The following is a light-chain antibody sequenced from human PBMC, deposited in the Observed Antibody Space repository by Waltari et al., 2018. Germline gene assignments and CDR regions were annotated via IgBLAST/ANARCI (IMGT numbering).Light chain of an antibody. CDR2: DVT. CDR3: SSFTSSSTEI. Sequence: QSAPTQPASVSGSPGQSITISCTGTSSDVGGYSYVSWYQQHPGKAPKLMIYDVTTRASGVSNRFSGSKSGNTASLTISGLQAEDEADYYCSSFTSSSTEIFGGGTKLTVL. CDR1: SSDVGGYSY. V-gene: IGLV2-14*03. J-gene: IGLJ2*01.